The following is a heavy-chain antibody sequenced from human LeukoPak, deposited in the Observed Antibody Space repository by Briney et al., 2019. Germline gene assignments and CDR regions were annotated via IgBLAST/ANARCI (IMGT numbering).Heavy chain of an antibody. D-gene: IGHD6-6*01. CDR2: IDGNGDT. V-gene: IGHV4-59*01. J-gene: IGHJ6*02. Sequence: SETLSLTCTVSGDSISQYYWTWIRQPPGKGLEWIGYIDGNGDTNFNPPLKSRVTFSLDKSKNQFFLSLTSVTAADTAVYYCARERLVLSFYYGMDVWGQGTTVTVSS. CDR1: GDSISQYY. CDR3: ARERLVLSFYYGMDV.